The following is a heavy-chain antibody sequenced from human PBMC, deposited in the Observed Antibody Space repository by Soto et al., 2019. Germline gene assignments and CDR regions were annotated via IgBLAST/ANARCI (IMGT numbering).Heavy chain of an antibody. V-gene: IGHV3-30-3*01. Sequence: GGSLRLSCAASGFTFSGYGFNWVRQAPGKGLEWVAVISYDGSNTYDAESVKGRFTISRDNSKNKLYLQMNSLRVEDTAVYYCVRESRGYSNGHFDYWGQGTLVTVSS. CDR2: ISYDGSNT. J-gene: IGHJ4*02. CDR3: VRESRGYSNGHFDY. D-gene: IGHD5-18*01. CDR1: GFTFSGYG.